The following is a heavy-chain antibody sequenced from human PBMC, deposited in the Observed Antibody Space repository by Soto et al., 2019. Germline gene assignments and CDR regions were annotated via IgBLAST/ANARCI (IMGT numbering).Heavy chain of an antibody. D-gene: IGHD3-9*01. CDR2: IYYSGST. J-gene: IGHJ4*02. CDR3: ARPPGYISDWYYFDL. V-gene: IGHV4-39*01. Sequence: ETLSLTCTVSGGSISSSSYYWGWIRQPPGKGLEWIGSIYYSGSTYYNPSLKSRVAISVDTSLNTAYMELSSLISEDTAVYYCARPPGYISDWYYFDLWGQGTLVTVSS. CDR1: GGSISSSSYY.